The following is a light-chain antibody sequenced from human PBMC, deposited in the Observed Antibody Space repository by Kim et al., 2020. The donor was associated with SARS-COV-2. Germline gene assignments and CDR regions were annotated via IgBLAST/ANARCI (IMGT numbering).Light chain of an antibody. V-gene: IGKV1-33*01. J-gene: IGKJ5*01. CDR1: QDIGNY. CDR2: DAS. CDR3: QQYDDLPT. Sequence: GDTVTITCQASQDIGNYVNWYQHKPGNAPKLLIYDASTLETGVPSRFTGGGSGTDFTFTISSLQPEDIATYYCQQYDDLPTFGQGTRLEIK.